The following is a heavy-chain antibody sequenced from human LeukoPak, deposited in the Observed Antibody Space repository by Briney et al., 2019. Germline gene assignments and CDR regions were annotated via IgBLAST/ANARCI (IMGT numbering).Heavy chain of an antibody. J-gene: IGHJ4*02. CDR2: ISSSSSYI. V-gene: IGHV3-21*01. Sequence: QPGGSLRLSCAASGFTFSSYSMNWVRQAPGKGLEWVSSISSSSSYIYYADSVKGRFTISRDNAKNSLYLQMNSLRAEDTAVYYCARGVVTADLLNDYWGQGTLVTVPS. CDR3: ARGVVTADLLNDY. D-gene: IGHD2-21*02. CDR1: GFTFSSYS.